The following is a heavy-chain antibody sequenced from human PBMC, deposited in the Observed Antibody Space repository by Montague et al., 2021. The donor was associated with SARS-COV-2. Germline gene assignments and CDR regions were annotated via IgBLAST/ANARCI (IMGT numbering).Heavy chain of an antibody. CDR2: ISDSGST. Sequence: SETLSLTCTVSGGSISSFYRSWFRQPPGKGLEWIGYISDSGSTNYNPSLTSRVTMSVDTSKNQSSLKVNSVTAADTAVYYCARHYSATLPAVYWDQGTLVTVSS. D-gene: IGHD2-15*01. V-gene: IGHV4-59*08. J-gene: IGHJ4*02. CDR1: GGSISSFY. CDR3: ARHYSATLPAVY.